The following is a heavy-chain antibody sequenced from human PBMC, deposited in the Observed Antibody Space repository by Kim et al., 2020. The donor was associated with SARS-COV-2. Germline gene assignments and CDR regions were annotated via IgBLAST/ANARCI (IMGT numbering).Heavy chain of an antibody. CDR2: T. CDR3: ARAGFWGWFDP. D-gene: IGHD3-16*01. Sequence: TSYAQKFQGRVTMTRDTSTSTVYMGLSSRRSEDTAVYYCARAGFWGWFDPWGQGTLVTVSS. J-gene: IGHJ5*02. V-gene: IGHV1-46*01.